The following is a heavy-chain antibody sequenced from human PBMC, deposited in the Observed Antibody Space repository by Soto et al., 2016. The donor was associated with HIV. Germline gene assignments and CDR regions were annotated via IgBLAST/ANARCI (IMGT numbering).Heavy chain of an antibody. CDR2: IDGHSGVI. D-gene: IGHD6-13*01. Sequence: EVQLVESGGGLVKPGGSLRLSCAASGFTFSDYVIHWVRQLPRKGLEWVSSIDGHSGVIFYGASVKGRFTISRDSIKNSLYLQMNSLRVEDTAVYYCARADSSTRSYYYYYGMDVWGQGTTVTVSS. CDR1: GFTFSDYV. J-gene: IGHJ6*02. CDR3: ARADSSTRSYYYYYGMDV. V-gene: IGHV3-21*01.